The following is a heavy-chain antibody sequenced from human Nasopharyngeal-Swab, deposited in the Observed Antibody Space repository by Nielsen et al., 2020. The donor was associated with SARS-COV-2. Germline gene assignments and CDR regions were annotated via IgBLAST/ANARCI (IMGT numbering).Heavy chain of an antibody. CDR1: GFTFDDYG. CDR2: INWNGGGT. CDR3: ARKGEYSSTWGAFDI. J-gene: IGHJ3*02. V-gene: IGHV3-20*01. D-gene: IGHD6-13*01. Sequence: GGSLRLSCAASGFTFDDYGMSWVRQVPGKGLEWVSAINWNGGGTGYADSVQGRFTISRDNAKNFLYLQMNSLRAEDTALYHCARKGEYSSTWGAFDIWGPGTIVAVSS.